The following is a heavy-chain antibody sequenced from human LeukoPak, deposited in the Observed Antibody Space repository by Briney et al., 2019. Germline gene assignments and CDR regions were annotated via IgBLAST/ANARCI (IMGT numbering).Heavy chain of an antibody. Sequence: AGSLRLSCAASGFTFSNSAMNWVRQAPGKGLEWMSTITDSGGSTYYADSVKRRFTNSSDNSKSPLYLQMNSVRADDAAVYYCATVGGYCSSSNSYAYFDYWGQGTLLTVSS. J-gene: IGHJ4*02. V-gene: IGHV3-23*01. CDR1: GFTFSNSA. D-gene: IGHD2-2*01. CDR2: ITDSGGST. CDR3: ATVGGYCSSSNSYAYFDY.